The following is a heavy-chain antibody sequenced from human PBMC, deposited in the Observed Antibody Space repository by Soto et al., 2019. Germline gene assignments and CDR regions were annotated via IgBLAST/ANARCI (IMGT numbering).Heavy chain of an antibody. CDR3: AKDGYDYIWGSYRLSAFDI. CDR2: ISGSGGST. V-gene: IGHV3-23*01. J-gene: IGHJ3*02. D-gene: IGHD3-16*02. Sequence: GGSLRLSCAASGFTFSSYAMSWVRQAPGKGLEWVSAISGSGGSTYYADSVKGRFTISRDNSKNTLYLQMNSLRAEETAVYYCAKDGYDYIWGSYRLSAFDIWGQGTMVTVSS. CDR1: GFTFSSYA.